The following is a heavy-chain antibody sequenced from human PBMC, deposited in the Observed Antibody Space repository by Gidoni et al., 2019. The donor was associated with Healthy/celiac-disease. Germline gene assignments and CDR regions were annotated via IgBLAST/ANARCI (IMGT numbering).Heavy chain of an antibody. CDR3: ARRGRRYGSGSYYNAAGDY. V-gene: IGHV4-39*01. J-gene: IGHJ4*02. Sequence: QLQLQESGPGLVKPSETLSLTCTVSGGSISSSSYYWGWIRQPPGKGLEWIGSIYYSGSTYYNPSLKSRVTISVDTSKNQFSLKLSSVTAADTAVYYCARRGRRYGSGSYYNAAGDYWGQGTLVTVPS. D-gene: IGHD3-10*01. CDR2: IYYSGST. CDR1: GGSISSSSYY.